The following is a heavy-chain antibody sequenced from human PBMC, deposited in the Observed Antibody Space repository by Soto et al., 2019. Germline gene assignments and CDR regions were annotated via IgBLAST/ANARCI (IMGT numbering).Heavy chain of an antibody. D-gene: IGHD3-3*02. CDR2: IYYSGST. J-gene: IGHJ5*02. CDR3: ASPKIAFYNWFDP. Sequence: SSETLSLTCTVSGGSISSSSYYWGWIRQPPGKGLEWIGSIYYSGSTYYNPSLKSRVTISVDTSKNQFSLKLSSVTAADTAVYYGASPKIAFYNWFDPWGQGTLVTGSS. CDR1: GGSISSSSYY. V-gene: IGHV4-39*01.